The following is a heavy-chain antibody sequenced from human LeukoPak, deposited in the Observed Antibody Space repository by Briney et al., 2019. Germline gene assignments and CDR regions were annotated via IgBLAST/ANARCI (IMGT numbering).Heavy chain of an antibody. CDR2: IKPDGRDK. V-gene: IGHV3-7*01. CDR3: ARGRFCDSGNCYLDY. Sequence: GGSLRLSCAASGYTFSDYWMSWVRQAPGRGLERVANIKPDGRDKYHVDSVKGRFTISRDNAKASLYLLMNSLRAEDTAVYYCARGRFCDSGNCYLDYWGQGTLVTVSS. J-gene: IGHJ4*02. CDR1: GYTFSDYW. D-gene: IGHD4-23*01.